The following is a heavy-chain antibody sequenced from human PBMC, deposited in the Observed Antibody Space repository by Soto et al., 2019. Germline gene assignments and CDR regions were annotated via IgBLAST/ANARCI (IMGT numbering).Heavy chain of an antibody. V-gene: IGHV3-72*01. J-gene: IGHJ3*02. CDR3: ARGGGYSGYDSSDAFDI. D-gene: IGHD5-12*01. CDR1: GFTFSDHY. CDR2: TRNKANSYTT. Sequence: GGSLRLSCAASGFTFSDHYMDWVRQAPGKGLEWVGRTRNKANSYTTEYAASVKGRFTISRDDSKNSLYLQMNSLKTEDTAVYYCARGGGYSGYDSSDAFDIWGQGTMVTVSS.